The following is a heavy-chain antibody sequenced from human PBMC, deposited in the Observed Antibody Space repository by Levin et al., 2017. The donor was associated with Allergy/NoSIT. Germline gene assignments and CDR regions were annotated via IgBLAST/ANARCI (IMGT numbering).Heavy chain of an antibody. Sequence: GESLKISCAASGFTFSNYAMNWVRQAPGRGLEWVSVISGSGSSTYFVDSVKGRFSISRDNSKNMVYLQMNSLRAEDTALYYCAKDVYNWDDGGWFDPWGQGTLVTVSS. V-gene: IGHV3-23*01. J-gene: IGHJ5*02. CDR2: ISGSGSST. D-gene: IGHD1-20*01. CDR3: AKDVYNWDDGGWFDP. CDR1: GFTFSNYA.